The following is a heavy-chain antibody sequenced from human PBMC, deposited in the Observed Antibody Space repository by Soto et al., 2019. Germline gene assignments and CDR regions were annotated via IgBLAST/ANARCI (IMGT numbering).Heavy chain of an antibody. CDR3: AREGSYSAYNFAHGIQLWSFDF. CDR2: IFSSGST. V-gene: IGHV4-4*07. Sequence: SLTCTVSGGSINTFYWSWVRQPAGKGLEWIGRIFSSGSTSFNPSLESRVAMPVDTSKNPFSLNLSSVTAADMAVYYCAREGSYSAYNFAHGIQLWSFDFWGQGALVAFSS. J-gene: IGHJ4*02. D-gene: IGHD5-12*01. CDR1: GGSINTFY.